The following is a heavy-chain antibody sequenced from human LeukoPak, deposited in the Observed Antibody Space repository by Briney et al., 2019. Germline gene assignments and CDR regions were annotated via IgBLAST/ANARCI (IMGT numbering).Heavy chain of an antibody. CDR2: ITGDGGFT. J-gene: IGHJ4*02. V-gene: IGHV3-43*02. CDR1: GFTFDDYA. Sequence: GRSLRLSCAASGFTFDDYAMHWVRQPPGKGLEWVSLITGDGGFTCHADSVKGRFTISRDNSKNSLYLQMNSLRTEDTSLYYCAKSRNYGSGCYLDYWGPGTLVTVSS. D-gene: IGHD3-10*01. CDR3: AKSRNYGSGCYLDY.